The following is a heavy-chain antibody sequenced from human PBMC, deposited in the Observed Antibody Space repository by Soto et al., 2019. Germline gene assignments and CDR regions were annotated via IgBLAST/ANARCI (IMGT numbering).Heavy chain of an antibody. CDR2: IYPGDSDT. CDR3: ARQVHSWYSSDWYGDAFDF. V-gene: IGHV5-51*01. Sequence: PGESLKISCKGSGYSFTSYWIGWVRQMPGQGLEWMGIIYPGDSDTRYGPSFQGQVTISADKSITTAYLQWSTLKASDTAMYYCARQVHSWYSSDWYGDAFDFWGQGTMVTVSS. D-gene: IGHD6-13*01. CDR1: GYSFTSYW. J-gene: IGHJ3*01.